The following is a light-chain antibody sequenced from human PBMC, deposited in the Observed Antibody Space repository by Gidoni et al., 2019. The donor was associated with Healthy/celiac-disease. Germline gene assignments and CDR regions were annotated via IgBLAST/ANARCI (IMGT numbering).Light chain of an antibody. V-gene: IGKV1-27*01. J-gene: IGKJ5*01. CDR3: QKYNSAPV. CDR1: PGISNY. Sequence: DIQMTQSPFSLSESVGDRDTITCRASPGISNYLAWYQHKPGKVTKLLIYAASTLRSGVPSRFSGSGCGTDFTLTISSLQPEDVATYYCQKYNSAPVFGQXTRLEIK. CDR2: AAS.